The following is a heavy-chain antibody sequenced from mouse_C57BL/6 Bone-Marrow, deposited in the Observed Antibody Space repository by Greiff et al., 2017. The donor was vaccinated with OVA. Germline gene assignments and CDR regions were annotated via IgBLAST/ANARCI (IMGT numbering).Heavy chain of an antibody. Sequence: EVQVVESGEGLVKPGGSLKLSCAASGFTFSSYAMSWVRQTPEKRLEWVAYISSGGDYIYYADTVKGRFTISRDNARNTLYLQMSSLKSEDTAMYYCTRDGDLREYYAMDYWGQGTSVTVSS. V-gene: IGHV5-9-1*02. CDR1: GFTFSSYA. D-gene: IGHD2-3*01. J-gene: IGHJ4*01. CDR3: TRDGDLREYYAMDY. CDR2: ISSGGDYI.